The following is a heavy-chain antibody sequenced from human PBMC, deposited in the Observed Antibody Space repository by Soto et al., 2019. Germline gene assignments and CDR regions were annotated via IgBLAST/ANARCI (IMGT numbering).Heavy chain of an antibody. D-gene: IGHD3-10*01. J-gene: IGHJ5*02. CDR3: ARAYGSGSHYAS. V-gene: IGHV1-2*02. Sequence: ASVKVSCKASGYTFTGYYMHWVRQAPGQGLEWMGWINPNSGGTNYAQKFQGRVTMTRDTSISTAYMELSRLRSDDTAVYYCARAYGSGSHYASWGQGTLVTVSS. CDR2: INPNSGGT. CDR1: GYTFTGYY.